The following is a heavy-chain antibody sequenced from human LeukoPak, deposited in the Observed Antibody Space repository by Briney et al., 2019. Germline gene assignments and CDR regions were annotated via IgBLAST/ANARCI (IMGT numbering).Heavy chain of an antibody. CDR2: ISRSGSTK. D-gene: IGHD6-19*01. Sequence: GGSLRLSCAASGFTFSDYNMRWIRQAPGKGLEWVSSISRSGSTKYYADSVKGRFTISRDNAKNSLSLQMNSLRAEDTAVYYCARRSGAVSGGLDYWGQGTLVTVSS. CDR3: ARRSGAVSGGLDY. CDR1: GFTFSDYN. J-gene: IGHJ4*02. V-gene: IGHV3-11*04.